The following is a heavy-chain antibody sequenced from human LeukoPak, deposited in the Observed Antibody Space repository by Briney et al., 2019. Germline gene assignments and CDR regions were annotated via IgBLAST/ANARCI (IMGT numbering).Heavy chain of an antibody. V-gene: IGHV3-9*03. J-gene: IGHJ3*02. CDR3: AKDRATSGFDAFDI. Sequence: PGGSLRLSCAASGFTFDDYAMHWVRQAPGKGQEWVSGISWNSGSIGYADSVKGRFTISRDNAKNSLYLQMNSLRAEDMALYYCAKDRATSGFDAFDIWGQGTMVTVSS. CDR2: ISWNSGSI. D-gene: IGHD1-26*01. CDR1: GFTFDDYA.